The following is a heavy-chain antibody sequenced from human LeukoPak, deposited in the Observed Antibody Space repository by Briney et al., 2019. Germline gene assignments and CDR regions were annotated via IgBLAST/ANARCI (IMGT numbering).Heavy chain of an antibody. V-gene: IGHV3-74*01. J-gene: IGHJ4*02. D-gene: IGHD6-13*01. Sequence: GSLRLSCAASGFTFSSYWMHWVRQAPGKGLVWVSRINTDGSSTSYADSVKGRFTISRDNAKNTLYLQMNSLRAEDTAVYYCARDYSSSWTHFDYWGQGTLVTVSS. CDR3: ARDYSSSWTHFDY. CDR1: GFTFSSYW. CDR2: INTDGSST.